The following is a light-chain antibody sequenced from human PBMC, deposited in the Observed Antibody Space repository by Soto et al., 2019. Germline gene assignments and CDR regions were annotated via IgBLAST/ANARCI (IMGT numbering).Light chain of an antibody. CDR2: EVS. Sequence: QSVLTQPPSASGSPGQSVTISCTGTSSDVGGYNYVSWYQQHPGKAPKLMIYEVSKRPSGVPDRFSGSKSGNTASLPVSGLQAEDEADYYCSSYAGSTLYVFGTGTKVTVL. CDR1: SSDVGGYNY. J-gene: IGLJ1*01. CDR3: SSYAGSTLYV. V-gene: IGLV2-8*01.